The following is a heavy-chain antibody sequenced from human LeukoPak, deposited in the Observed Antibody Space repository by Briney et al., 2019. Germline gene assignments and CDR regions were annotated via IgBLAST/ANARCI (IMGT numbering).Heavy chain of an antibody. CDR3: ATREITMVRGAKDAIDLDY. V-gene: IGHV1-46*01. Sequence: GASVKVSCKASGYTFTSYYMHWVRQAPGQGLEWMGIINPSGGSTSYAQKFQGRVTMTRDTSTSTVYMELSSLRSEDTAVYYCATREITMVRGAKDAIDLDYWGQGTLVTVSS. D-gene: IGHD3-10*01. CDR2: INPSGGST. CDR1: GYTFTSYY. J-gene: IGHJ4*02.